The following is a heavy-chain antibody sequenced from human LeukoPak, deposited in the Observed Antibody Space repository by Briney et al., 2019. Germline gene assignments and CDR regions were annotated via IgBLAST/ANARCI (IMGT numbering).Heavy chain of an antibody. V-gene: IGHV3-15*01. Sequence: PGGSLRLSCAASGFTFSNAWMSWVRQAPGKGLEWVGRIKSKTDGGTTDYAAPVKGRFTISRDDSKNTLYLQMNSLKTEDTAVYYCTTDRRFLEWPQGYMDVWGKGTTVTVSS. CDR3: TTDRRFLEWPQGYMDV. CDR2: IKSKTDGGTT. J-gene: IGHJ6*03. CDR1: GFTFSNAW. D-gene: IGHD3-3*01.